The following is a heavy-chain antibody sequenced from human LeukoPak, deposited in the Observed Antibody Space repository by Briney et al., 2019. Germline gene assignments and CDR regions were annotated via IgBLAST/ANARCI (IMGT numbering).Heavy chain of an antibody. CDR2: ISYDGSNK. D-gene: IGHD2-8*01. CDR3: ARGGMAYAIRKLDY. Sequence: HPGRSLRLSCAASGFSFSAYAVHWVRQAPGKGPGWVAVISYDGSNKYYADSVKGRFTISRDDSKNTLYLQMNSLRAEDTAVYHCARGGMAYAIRKLDYWGQGTLVTVSS. J-gene: IGHJ4*02. V-gene: IGHV3-30*01. CDR1: GFSFSAYA.